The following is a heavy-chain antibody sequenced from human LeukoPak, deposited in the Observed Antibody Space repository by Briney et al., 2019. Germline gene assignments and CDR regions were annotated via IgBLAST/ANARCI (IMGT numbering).Heavy chain of an antibody. Sequence: PGRSLRLSCAASGFTFSSYAMHWVRQAPGEGLEWVAVISYDGSNKYYADSVKGRFTISRDNSKNTLYLQMNSLRAEDTAVYYCARVKGALGYWGQGTLVTVSS. D-gene: IGHD1-26*01. CDR2: ISYDGSNK. J-gene: IGHJ4*02. CDR1: GFTFSSYA. CDR3: ARVKGALGY. V-gene: IGHV3-30-3*01.